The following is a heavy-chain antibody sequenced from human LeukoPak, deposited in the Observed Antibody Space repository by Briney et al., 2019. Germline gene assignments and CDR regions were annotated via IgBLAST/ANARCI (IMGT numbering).Heavy chain of an antibody. D-gene: IGHD3-10*01. CDR2: ISAYNGNT. Sequence: VASVKVSCKASGYTFTSYGISWVRQAPGQGLEWMGWISAYNGNTNYAQKLQGRVTMTTDTSTSTAYMELRSLRSDDTAVYYCARDPDYYSSGAVDYWGQGTLVTVSS. CDR1: GYTFTSYG. J-gene: IGHJ4*02. V-gene: IGHV1-18*01. CDR3: ARDPDYYSSGAVDY.